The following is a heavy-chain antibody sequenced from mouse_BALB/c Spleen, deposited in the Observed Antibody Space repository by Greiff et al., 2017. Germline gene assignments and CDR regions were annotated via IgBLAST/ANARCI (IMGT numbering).Heavy chain of an antibody. D-gene: IGHD2-3*01. CDR1: GYTFTNYW. CDR2: IYPGGGYT. CDR3: ARPVDGYFFDY. Sequence: QVQLQQSGAELVRPGTSVKISCKASGYTFTNYWLGWVKQRPGHGLEWIGDIYPGGGYTNYNEKFKGKATLTADTSSSTAYMQLSSLTSEDSAVYFYARPVDGYFFDYWGQGTTLTVSS. J-gene: IGHJ2*01. V-gene: IGHV1-63*02.